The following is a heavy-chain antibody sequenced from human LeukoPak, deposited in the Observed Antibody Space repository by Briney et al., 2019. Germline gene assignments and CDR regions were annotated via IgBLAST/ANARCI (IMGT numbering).Heavy chain of an antibody. CDR1: GFTFSSNG. Sequence: GGSLRLSCAASGFTFSSNGIHWVRQAPGKGLEWVAFIRYDGTNKYYADSVKGRFTISRDNSKNTMSLQMSSLRAEDTAVYYCARAMSAYSSSSIADIWGQGTMVTVSS. V-gene: IGHV3-30*02. CDR2: IRYDGTNK. D-gene: IGHD6-6*01. J-gene: IGHJ3*02. CDR3: ARAMSAYSSSSIADI.